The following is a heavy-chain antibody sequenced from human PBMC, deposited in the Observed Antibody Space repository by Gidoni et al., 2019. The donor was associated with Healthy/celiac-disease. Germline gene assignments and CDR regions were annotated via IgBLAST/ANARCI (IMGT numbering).Heavy chain of an antibody. V-gene: IGHV4-59*08. CDR2: IYYSGST. Sequence: QVQLQESGPGLVKPSETLSLTCTVSGGSISSYYWSWIRQPPGKGLEWIGYIYYSGSTNYNPSLKSRVTISVDTSKNQFSLKLSSVTAADTAVYYCARGLRLGELSGNWFDPWGQGTLVTVSS. CDR1: GGSISSYY. D-gene: IGHD3-16*02. J-gene: IGHJ5*02. CDR3: ARGLRLGELSGNWFDP.